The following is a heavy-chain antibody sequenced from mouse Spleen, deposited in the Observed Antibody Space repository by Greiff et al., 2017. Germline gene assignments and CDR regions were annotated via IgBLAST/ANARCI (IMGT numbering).Heavy chain of an antibody. CDR3: ARDGITTVVAKGSYYFDY. CDR1: GYTFTSYW. J-gene: IGHJ2*01. D-gene: IGHD1-1*01. CDR2: IHPNSGST. V-gene: IGHV1-64*01. Sequence: QVQLQQPGAELVKPGASVKLSCKASGYTFTSYWMHWVKQRPGQGLEWIGMIHPNSGSTNYNERFKSKATLTVDKSSSTAYMQLSSLTSEDSAVYYCARDGITTVVAKGSYYFDYWGQGTTLTVSS.